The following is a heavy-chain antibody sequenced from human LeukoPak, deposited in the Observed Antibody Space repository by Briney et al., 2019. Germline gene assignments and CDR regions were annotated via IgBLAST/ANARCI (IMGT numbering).Heavy chain of an antibody. CDR3: ARGRYGDPQDY. Sequence: SETLSLTCTVSGGSISSYYWSWIRQPPGKGLEWIGYIYYSGSTNYNPTLKSRVTISVDTSKNQFSLKLSSVTAADTAVYYCARGRYGDPQDYWGQGTLVTVSS. D-gene: IGHD4-17*01. CDR1: GGSISSYY. V-gene: IGHV4-59*12. CDR2: IYYSGST. J-gene: IGHJ4*02.